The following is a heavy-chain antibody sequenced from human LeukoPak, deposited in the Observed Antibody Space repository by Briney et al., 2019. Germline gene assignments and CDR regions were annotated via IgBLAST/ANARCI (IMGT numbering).Heavy chain of an antibody. CDR1: GFTSSDHY. CDR2: TTNKANSYTT. D-gene: IGHD6-19*01. Sequence: GGSLRLSCAGSGFTSSDHYVDWVRQAPGKGLEWVGRTTNKANSYTTKYAVSVKGRFTISRDDSKNSAYLQMSSLKMEDTAVYYCGRLSRIGTSSGWYFFDYWGQGTLVTVSS. V-gene: IGHV3-72*01. J-gene: IGHJ4*02. CDR3: GRLSRIGTSSGWYFFDY.